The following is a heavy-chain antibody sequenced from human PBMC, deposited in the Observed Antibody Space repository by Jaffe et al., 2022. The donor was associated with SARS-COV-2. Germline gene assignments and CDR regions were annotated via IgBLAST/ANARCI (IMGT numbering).Heavy chain of an antibody. V-gene: IGHV2-5*02. Sequence: QITLKESGPTLVKPTQTLTLTCTFSGFSLSTSGMAVGWIRQPPGKALEWLALIYWDDDKRYSPSLQSRLTITKDTSKNQVVLTMTDMDPVDTGSYYCAHMTLSSGWFNYWGQGTLVTVSS. CDR1: GFSLSTSGMA. J-gene: IGHJ4*02. CDR2: IYWDDDK. CDR3: AHMTLSSGWFNY. D-gene: IGHD6-19*01.